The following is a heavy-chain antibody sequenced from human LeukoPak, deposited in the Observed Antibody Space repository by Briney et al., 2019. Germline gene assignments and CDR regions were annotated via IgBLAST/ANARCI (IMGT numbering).Heavy chain of an antibody. CDR3: VRVEYSSSYHFDS. D-gene: IGHD6-6*01. CDR1: GESVSSNTAP. J-gene: IGHJ4*02. CDR2: TYYRSQWFT. V-gene: IGHV6-1*01. Sequence: SQTLSLTCAISGESVSSNTAPWTWIRPSPSRGLEWLGKTYYRSQWFTHYAVSVKSRIIINPDTSKNQVSLQLNSVTPEDTAVYYCVRVEYSSSYHFDSWGPGTLVTVSS.